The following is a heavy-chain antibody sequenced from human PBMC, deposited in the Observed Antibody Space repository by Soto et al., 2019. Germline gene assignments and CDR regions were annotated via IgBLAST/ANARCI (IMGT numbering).Heavy chain of an antibody. CDR3: ARCSSTSCYIMASFDY. D-gene: IGHD2-2*02. V-gene: IGHV3-20*04. CDR2: INWNGRST. J-gene: IGHJ4*02. CDR1: GFTFDDYA. Sequence: EVQLVESGGGVVRPGGSLRLSCAASGFTFDDYAMSWVRQAPGKGLEWVAGINWNGRSTTYADSLKGRFTISRDNAKNSLHLQINSLRAEHTALYFCARCSSTSCYIMASFDYWGQGTLVTVSS.